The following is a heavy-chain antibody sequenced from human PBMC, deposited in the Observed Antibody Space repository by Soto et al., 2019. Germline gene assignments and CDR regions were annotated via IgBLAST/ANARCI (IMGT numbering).Heavy chain of an antibody. Sequence: SETLSLTCTVSGGFVNSDTHSWSWIRQTPGKRLEWIGFIYSGGSTKNPSLRSRVTMSVDTSKNQFSLKLRSVIVADTAVYHCARFVRSCSATTCSTRADVWGQGITVTAP. J-gene: IGHJ6*02. CDR2: IYSGGST. CDR1: GGFVNSDTHS. V-gene: IGHV4-61*01. D-gene: IGHD2-2*01. CDR3: ARFVRSCSATTCSTRADV.